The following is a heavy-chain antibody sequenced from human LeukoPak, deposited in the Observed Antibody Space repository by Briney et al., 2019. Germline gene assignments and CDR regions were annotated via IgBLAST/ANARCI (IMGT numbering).Heavy chain of an antibody. J-gene: IGHJ5*02. V-gene: IGHV3-30*02. CDR3: ARVLPYDYINRFDR. CDR2: IRYDGSNK. D-gene: IGHD4-11*01. Sequence: GGSLRLSCAASGFTFSSYGMHWVRQAPGKGLEWVAFIRYDGSNKYYADSVKGRFTISRDNSKNSLYLQMNSLRAEDTAVYYCARVLPYDYINRFDRWGQGTLVTVSS. CDR1: GFTFSSYG.